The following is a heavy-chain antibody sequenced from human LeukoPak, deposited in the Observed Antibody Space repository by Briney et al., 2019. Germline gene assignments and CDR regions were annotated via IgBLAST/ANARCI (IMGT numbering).Heavy chain of an antibody. J-gene: IGHJ4*02. V-gene: IGHV4-39*01. Sequence: SETLSLTCTVSGGSISSSSYYWGWIRQPPGKGLEWIRSIYYSGSTYYNPSLKSRVTISVDTSKNQFSLKLSSVTAADTAVYYCARSLQWLVQIYFDYWGQGTLVTVSS. CDR2: IYYSGST. CDR3: ARSLQWLVQIYFDY. CDR1: GGSISSSSYY. D-gene: IGHD6-19*01.